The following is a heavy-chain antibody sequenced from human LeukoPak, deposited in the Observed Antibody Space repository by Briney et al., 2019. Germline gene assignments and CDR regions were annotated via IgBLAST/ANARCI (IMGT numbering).Heavy chain of an antibody. CDR3: AAAVNTGRAEHY. CDR2: INNSGTDT. D-gene: IGHD4-17*01. V-gene: IGHV3-23*01. CDR1: GFTFSNYW. Sequence: GGSLRLSCAASGFTFSNYWMTWVRQAPGKGLEWVSSINNSGTDTYYEDSVKGRFTISRDNSKNTLFLHINSLSAEDTAVYYCAAAVNTGRAEHYWGQGTLVTVSS. J-gene: IGHJ4*02.